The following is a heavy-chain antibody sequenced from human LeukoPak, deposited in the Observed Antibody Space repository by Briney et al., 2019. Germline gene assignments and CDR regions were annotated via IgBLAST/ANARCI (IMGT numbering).Heavy chain of an antibody. D-gene: IGHD6-13*01. Sequence: ASVKVSCKASGGTFSSYAISWVRQAPGQGLEWMGGIIPIFGTANYAQKFQGRVTMTTDTSTSTAYMELRSLRSDDTAVYYCARGSSSYAFDIWGQGTMVTVSS. J-gene: IGHJ3*02. CDR1: GGTFSSYA. CDR3: ARGSSSYAFDI. CDR2: IIPIFGTA. V-gene: IGHV1-69*05.